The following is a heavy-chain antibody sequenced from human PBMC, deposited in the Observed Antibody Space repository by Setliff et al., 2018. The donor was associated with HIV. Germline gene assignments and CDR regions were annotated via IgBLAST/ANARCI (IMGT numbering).Heavy chain of an antibody. D-gene: IGHD4-4*01. CDR2: INPNNGGT. Sequence: ASVKVSCKASGYTFTGYYVHWVRQAPGQGLEWIGWINPNNGGTNYAQKFQGRVTMTRDTSISTAYMELNRLRSDDTAVYYCARDDEMGTVTEHYYYGMGVWGQGTTVTVSS. CDR1: GYTFTGYY. V-gene: IGHV1-2*02. CDR3: ARDDEMGTVTEHYYYGMGV. J-gene: IGHJ6*02.